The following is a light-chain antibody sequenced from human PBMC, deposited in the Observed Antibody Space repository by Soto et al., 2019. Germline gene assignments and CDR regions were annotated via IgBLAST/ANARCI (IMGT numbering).Light chain of an antibody. CDR3: AAWDDGLRGPV. J-gene: IGLJ3*02. Sequence: QSVLTQPPSASGTPGQRVTISCSGSNSNIGINAVYWYQQLPGAAPTFLIYSDRQRPSGVPDRFSASKSGTSATLAISGLRSEDEADYYCAAWDDGLRGPVFGGGTKLTVL. CDR2: SDR. V-gene: IGLV1-47*02. CDR1: NSNIGINA.